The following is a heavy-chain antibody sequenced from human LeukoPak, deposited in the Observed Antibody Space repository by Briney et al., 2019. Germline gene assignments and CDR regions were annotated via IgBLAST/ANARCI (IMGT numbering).Heavy chain of an antibody. Sequence: SETLSLTCAVYGGSFSGYYWSWIRQPPGKRLEWIGEIKHSGSTNYNPSLKSRVTISVDTSKNQFPLKLSSVTAADTAVYYCARGPRSGYSSSWYPSEYFQHWGQGTLVTVSS. CDR3: ARGPRSGYSSSWYPSEYFQH. D-gene: IGHD6-13*01. J-gene: IGHJ1*01. CDR2: IKHSGST. CDR1: GGSFSGYY. V-gene: IGHV4-34*01.